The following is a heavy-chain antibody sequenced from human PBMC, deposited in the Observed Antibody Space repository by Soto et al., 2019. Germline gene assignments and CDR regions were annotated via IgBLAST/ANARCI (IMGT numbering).Heavy chain of an antibody. V-gene: IGHV3-30-3*01. Sequence: QVQLVESGGGVVQPGRSLRLSCAASGFTFSSYAMHWVRQAPGKGLEWVAVISYDGSNKYYADSVKGRFTISRDNFQNTLYLQMNSLRAEDTAVYYCAGGSSPLFDYWGQGTLVTVSS. CDR3: AGGSSPLFDY. CDR1: GFTFSSYA. CDR2: ISYDGSNK. D-gene: IGHD3-16*01. J-gene: IGHJ4*02.